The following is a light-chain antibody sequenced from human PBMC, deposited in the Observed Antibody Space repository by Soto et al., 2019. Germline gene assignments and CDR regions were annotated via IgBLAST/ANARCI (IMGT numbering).Light chain of an antibody. CDR1: QTANSD. CDR3: QQYDNWPWT. J-gene: IGKJ1*01. CDR2: GAS. Sequence: EILMTQSPATLSVSPGEGATLSCRASQTANSDLAWYQQKPGRAPRLLISGASTRATGIPAKFSGSGSGTEFTLTISSLQSEDFAVYYCQQYDNWPWTFGQGTKVDI. V-gene: IGKV3D-15*01.